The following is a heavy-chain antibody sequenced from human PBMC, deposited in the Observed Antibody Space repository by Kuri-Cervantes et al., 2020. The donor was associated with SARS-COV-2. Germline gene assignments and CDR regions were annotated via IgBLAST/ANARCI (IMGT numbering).Heavy chain of an antibody. Sequence: GSLRLSCTVSGGSISSSSYYWGWIRQPPGKGLEWIGSIDYSGSTSYNPSLRSRVTISVDTSKNQFSLKLTSVTAADTAVYYCARKSACSSTSCYPGAFDYWGQGTLVTVSS. V-gene: IGHV4-39*01. CDR1: GGSISSSSYY. J-gene: IGHJ4*02. CDR2: IDYSGST. D-gene: IGHD2-2*01. CDR3: ARKSACSSTSCYPGAFDY.